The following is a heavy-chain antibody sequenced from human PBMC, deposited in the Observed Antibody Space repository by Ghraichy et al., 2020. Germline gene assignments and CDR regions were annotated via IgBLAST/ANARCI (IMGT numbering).Heavy chain of an antibody. CDR1: GFTFTSSA. CDR2: IVVGSGNT. Sequence: SVKVSCKASGFTFTSSAVQWVRQARGQRLEWIGWIVVGSGNTNYAQKFQERVTITRDMSTSTAYMELSSLRSEDTAVYYCAAEIVGATGNWYFDLWGRGTLVTVSS. D-gene: IGHD1-26*01. J-gene: IGHJ2*01. V-gene: IGHV1-58*01. CDR3: AAEIVGATGNWYFDL.